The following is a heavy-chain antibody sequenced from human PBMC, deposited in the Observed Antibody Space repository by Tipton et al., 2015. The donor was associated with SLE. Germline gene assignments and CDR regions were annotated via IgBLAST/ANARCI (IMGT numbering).Heavy chain of an antibody. CDR1: GGSISSSSYY. Sequence: TLSLTCTVSGGSISSSSYYWGWIRQPPGKGLEWIGSIYYSGSTYYNPSLKSRVTISVDTSKNQFSLKLSSVTAADTAMYYCARHRIAAPLFDYWGQGTLVTVSS. J-gene: IGHJ4*02. V-gene: IGHV4-39*01. CDR2: IYYSGST. CDR3: ARHRIAAPLFDY. D-gene: IGHD6-6*01.